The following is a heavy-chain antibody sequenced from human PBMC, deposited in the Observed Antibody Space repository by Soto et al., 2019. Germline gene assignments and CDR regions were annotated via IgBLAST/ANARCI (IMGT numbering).Heavy chain of an antibody. CDR2: IIPIFGTA. Sequence: QVQLVQSGAEVKKPWSSVKVSCKASEGTFSSYAISWVRQAPGHGLEWMGGIIPIFGTANYAQKFQGRVTITADESTSTAYMELSSLRSEDTAVYYCARDDCSGGSCYSLPYYYCYGMDVWGQWTTVNVSS. J-gene: IGHJ6*02. CDR3: ARDDCSGGSCYSLPYYYCYGMDV. V-gene: IGHV1-69*01. D-gene: IGHD2-15*01. CDR1: EGTFSSYA.